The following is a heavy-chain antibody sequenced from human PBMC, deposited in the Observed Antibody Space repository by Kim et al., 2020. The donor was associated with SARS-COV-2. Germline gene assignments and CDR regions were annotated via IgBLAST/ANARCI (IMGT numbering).Heavy chain of an antibody. D-gene: IGHD3-22*01. J-gene: IGHJ6*02. Sequence: GGSLRLSCAASGFNFDDYAMHWVRQVPGKGLEWVSSISANSDYMTYADSVRGRFTVSRDNAKNSLYLQMNSLRPEDTAFYFCAKERLDGLNYYFIMDVWGQGTTVTVSS. CDR1: GFNFDDYA. V-gene: IGHV3-9*01. CDR3: AKERLDGLNYYFIMDV. CDR2: ISANSDYM.